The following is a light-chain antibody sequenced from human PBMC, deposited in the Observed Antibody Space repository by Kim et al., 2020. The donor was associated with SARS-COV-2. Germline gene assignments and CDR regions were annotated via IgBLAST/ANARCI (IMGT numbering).Light chain of an antibody. CDR2: GKN. CDR1: SLRSYY. J-gene: IGLJ3*02. Sequence: LRQTVRSTCQGDSLRSYYASWYQQKPGQAPVLVIYGKNNRPSGIPDRFSGSSSGNTASLTITGAQAEDEADYYCNSRDSSGNHHWVFGGGTKLTVL. CDR3: NSRDSSGNHHWV. V-gene: IGLV3-19*01.